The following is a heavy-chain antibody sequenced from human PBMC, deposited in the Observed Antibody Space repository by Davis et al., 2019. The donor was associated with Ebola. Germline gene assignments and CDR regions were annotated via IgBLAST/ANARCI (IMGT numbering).Heavy chain of an antibody. D-gene: IGHD1-26*01. Sequence: GESLKISCAASGFTVSDHYMSWVRQAPGKGLEWVGRIRSKRNNSATTHGTSMRGRFTISRDDSKNTAYLQMDSLKTDDTAMYYCASHSRGDDAKWVFNLWGRGTLVTVSS. CDR2: IRSKRNNSAT. V-gene: IGHV3-73*01. CDR1: GFTVSDHY. J-gene: IGHJ2*01. CDR3: ASHSRGDDAKWVFNL.